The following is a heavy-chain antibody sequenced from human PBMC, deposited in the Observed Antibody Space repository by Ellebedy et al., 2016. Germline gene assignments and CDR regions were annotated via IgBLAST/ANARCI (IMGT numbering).Heavy chain of an antibody. J-gene: IGHJ4*02. CDR3: ARGLARSEMATIIPGY. D-gene: IGHD5-24*01. CDR1: GFTFSSYA. CDR2: ISYDGSNK. V-gene: IGHV3-30-3*01. Sequence: GESLKISCAASGFTFSSYAMHWVRQAPGKGLEWVAVISYDGSNKYYADSVKGRFTISRDNSKNTLYLQMNSLRAEDTAVYYCARGLARSEMATIIPGYWGQGTLVTVSS.